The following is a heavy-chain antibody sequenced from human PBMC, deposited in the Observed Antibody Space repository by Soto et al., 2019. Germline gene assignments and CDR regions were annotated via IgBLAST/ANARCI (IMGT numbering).Heavy chain of an antibody. CDR3: ASPSYGSGYFY. Sequence: QVQLVQSGAEVKKPGASVMVSCKASGYTFSNYLLHWVRQAPGQRLEWMGWINAGNGNTKYSQKFQGRVTLTRDTSASTAYMKLSGLRSEDTAVHYCASPSYGSGYFYWGQGTLVNVSS. CDR2: INAGNGNT. D-gene: IGHD3-10*01. CDR1: GYTFSNYL. V-gene: IGHV1-3*01. J-gene: IGHJ4*02.